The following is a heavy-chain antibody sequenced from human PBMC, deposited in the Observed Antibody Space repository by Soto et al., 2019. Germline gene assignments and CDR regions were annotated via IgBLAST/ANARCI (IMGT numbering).Heavy chain of an antibody. J-gene: IGHJ4*02. CDR2: INAGNGNT. CDR1: GYTFTSHA. CDR3: ARAVAVPADFDY. V-gene: IGHV1-3*01. D-gene: IGHD6-19*01. Sequence: ASVKVSCKASGYTFTSHAMHWVRQAPGQRLEWMGWINAGNGNTKYSQKFQGRVTITRDTSASTAYMELSSLRSEDTAVYYCARAVAVPADFDYWGQGTLVTVSS.